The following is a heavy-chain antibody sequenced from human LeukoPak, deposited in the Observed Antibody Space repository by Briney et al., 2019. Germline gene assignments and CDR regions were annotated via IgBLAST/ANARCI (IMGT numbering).Heavy chain of an antibody. Sequence: PGGSLRLSCSASGFTFSTYAMSRVRQVPGKGLEWVANIKHDGGERYYVDSVKGRFTISRDNAKNSLYLQMDSLRADDTAVYFCARKFTVAGINWYFDLWGRGTLVTVSS. CDR3: ARKFTVAGINWYFDL. D-gene: IGHD6-19*01. V-gene: IGHV3-7*01. CDR1: GFTFSTYA. CDR2: IKHDGGER. J-gene: IGHJ2*01.